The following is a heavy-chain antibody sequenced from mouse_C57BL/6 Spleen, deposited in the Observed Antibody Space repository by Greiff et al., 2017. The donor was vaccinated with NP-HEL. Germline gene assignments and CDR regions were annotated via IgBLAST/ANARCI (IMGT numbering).Heavy chain of an antibody. V-gene: IGHV1-69*01. J-gene: IGHJ4*01. CDR3: ARGRQLRLPYAMDY. CDR1: GYTFTSYW. Sequence: QVQLKQPGAELVMPGASVKLSCKASGYTFTSYWMHWVKQRPGQGLEWIGEIDPSDSYTNYNQKFKGKSTLTVDKSSSTAYMQLSSLTSEDSAVYYCARGRQLRLPYAMDYWGQGTSVTVSS. D-gene: IGHD3-2*02. CDR2: IDPSDSYT.